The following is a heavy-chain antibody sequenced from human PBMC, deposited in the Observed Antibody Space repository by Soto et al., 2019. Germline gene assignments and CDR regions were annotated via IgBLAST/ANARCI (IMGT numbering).Heavy chain of an antibody. J-gene: IGHJ5*02. CDR1: GSTFIDYD. CDR3: AVNGDGPFAP. V-gene: IGHV3-30*03. D-gene: IGHD7-27*01. Sequence: GGSLRLSCAAAGSTFIDYDMHWVRQTPGQGLEWVATISYDGNNKYRSDSVKGRFTISRDISKNTLYLQMSNLRAEDTAMYYCAVNGDGPFAPWGQGTLVTVSS. CDR2: ISYDGNNK.